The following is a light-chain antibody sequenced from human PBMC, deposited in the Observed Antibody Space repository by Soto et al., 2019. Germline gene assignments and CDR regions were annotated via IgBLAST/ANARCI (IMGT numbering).Light chain of an antibody. CDR2: GAS. J-gene: IGKJ4*01. CDR3: QQYGSSPVT. Sequence: EIVMTQSPATLSVSPCEIATLSCRASQSVSSNLAWYQQKPGQAPRLLIYGASSRATGIPDRFSGSGSGTDFTLTISRLEPEDFAVYYCQQYGSSPVTFGGGTKVDIK. V-gene: IGKV3-20*01. CDR1: QSVSSN.